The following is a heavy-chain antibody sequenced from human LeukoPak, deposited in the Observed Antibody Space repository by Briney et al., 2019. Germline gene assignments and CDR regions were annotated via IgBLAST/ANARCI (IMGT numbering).Heavy chain of an antibody. D-gene: IGHD6-19*01. CDR2: IRTGSDTI. J-gene: IGHJ4*02. V-gene: IGHV3-48*02. CDR1: GFCFSRYS. Sequence: GGSLRLSCAASGFCFSRYSVNWVRQAPGKGLEWVSYIRTGSDTIFYADSVKGRFTISRDNAKNSLYLQMNSLRDEDTAVYYCAAHRGWAFEDWGRASLAAVSS. CDR3: AAHRGWAFED.